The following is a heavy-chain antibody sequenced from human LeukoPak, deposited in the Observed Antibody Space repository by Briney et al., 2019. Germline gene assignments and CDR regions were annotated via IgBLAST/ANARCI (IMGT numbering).Heavy chain of an antibody. CDR3: AKVEQRFPYFDY. CDR2: IRGSGGRT. Sequence: GGSLRLSCAASGFTFSSYAMSWVRQAPGKRLEWVSAIRGSGGRTYYADSVKGRFTISRDNSKNTLYLQMNSLRAEDTAVYYCAKVEQRFPYFDYWGQGTLVTVSS. D-gene: IGHD1/OR15-1a*01. CDR1: GFTFSSYA. J-gene: IGHJ4*02. V-gene: IGHV3-23*01.